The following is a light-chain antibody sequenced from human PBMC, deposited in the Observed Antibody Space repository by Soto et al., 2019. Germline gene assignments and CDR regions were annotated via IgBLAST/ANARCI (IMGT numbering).Light chain of an antibody. CDR2: EGS. CDR1: SSDLGSYNL. V-gene: IGLV2-23*01. J-gene: IGLJ1*01. CDR3: CSFTSNRIYV. Sequence: QSALTQPASVSGSPGQSITLSCTGTSSDLGSYNLVSWYQQYPGKAPKLMIYEGSKWPSGVSDRFSGSTSGNTASLTISGLQADDEADYYCCSFTSNRIYVFGPGTKVTVL.